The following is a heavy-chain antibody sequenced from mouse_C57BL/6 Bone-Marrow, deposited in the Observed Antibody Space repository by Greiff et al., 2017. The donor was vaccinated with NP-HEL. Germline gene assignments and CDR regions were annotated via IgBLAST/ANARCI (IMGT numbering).Heavy chain of an antibody. J-gene: IGHJ4*01. CDR2: INPGSGDT. D-gene: IGHD2-3*01. CDR1: GYTFTSYN. Sequence: QVQLQQPGAELVRPGASVKMSCKASGYTFTSYNMHWVKQTPRQGLEWIGAINPGSGDTSYNHNFKGKATLAVDKSSSTAYMQLSSLTSEASAIYHWARSDGAMDYWGQGTSVTVSS. CDR3: ARSDGAMDY. V-gene: IGHV1-12*01.